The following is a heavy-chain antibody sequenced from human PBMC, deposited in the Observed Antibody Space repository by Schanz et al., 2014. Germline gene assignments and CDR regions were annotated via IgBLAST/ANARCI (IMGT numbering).Heavy chain of an antibody. CDR2: TYFRSKWYY. Sequence: QVQLRQSGPGLVKPSQTLSVICAISGDSVSSNSAAWNWIRQSPSRGLEWLGRTYFRSKWYYEYAVAVKSRITIKSDTSKTQLSLQLNSVTPEDTAVYYCARDIEAHGSGWSLSWGQGTLVTVSS. CDR3: ARDIEAHGSGWSLS. V-gene: IGHV6-1*01. CDR1: GDSVSSNSAA. J-gene: IGHJ4*02. D-gene: IGHD6-19*01.